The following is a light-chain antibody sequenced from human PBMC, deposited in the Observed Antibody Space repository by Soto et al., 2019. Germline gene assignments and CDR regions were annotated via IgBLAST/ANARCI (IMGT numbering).Light chain of an antibody. CDR1: QSVGNY. V-gene: IGKV3-20*01. CDR2: GAS. CDR3: QQYGSSPLIS. Sequence: EIVLTQSPGTLSLSPGERATLSCSDSQSVGNYLAWYQQKPGQAPRLLIFGASKRATGIPDRFSGSGSGRDFTLTISGLEPEDFAVYYCQQYGSSPLISFGQGTRLEIK. J-gene: IGKJ5*01.